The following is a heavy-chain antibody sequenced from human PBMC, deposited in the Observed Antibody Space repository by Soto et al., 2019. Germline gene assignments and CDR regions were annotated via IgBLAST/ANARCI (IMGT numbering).Heavy chain of an antibody. J-gene: IGHJ3*02. CDR3: ARDLHYYDSSGSADAFDI. D-gene: IGHD3-22*01. CDR1: GFTFSSYS. CDR2: ISSSSSYI. V-gene: IGHV3-21*01. Sequence: GGSLRLSCAASGFTFSSYSMNWVRQAPGKGLEWVSSISSSSSYIYYADSVKGRFTISRDNAKNSLYLQMNSLRAEDTAVYYCARDLHYYDSSGSADAFDIWGQGTMVTVS.